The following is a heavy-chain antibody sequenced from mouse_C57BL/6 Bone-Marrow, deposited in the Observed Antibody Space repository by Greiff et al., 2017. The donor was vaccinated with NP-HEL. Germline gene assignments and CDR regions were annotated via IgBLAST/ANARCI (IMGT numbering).Heavy chain of an antibody. CDR3: ARFYPFLYYFDY. J-gene: IGHJ2*01. V-gene: IGHV14-3*01. CDR1: GFNIKNTY. Sequence: VHVKQSVAELVRPGASVKLSCTASGFNIKNTYMHWVKQRPEQGLEWIGRIDPANGNTKYAPKFQGKATITADTSSNTAYLQLSSLTSEDTAIYYCARFYPFLYYFDYWGQGTTLTVSS. D-gene: IGHD2-1*01. CDR2: IDPANGNT.